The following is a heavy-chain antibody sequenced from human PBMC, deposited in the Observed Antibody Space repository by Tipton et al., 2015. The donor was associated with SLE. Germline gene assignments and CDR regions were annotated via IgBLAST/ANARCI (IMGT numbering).Heavy chain of an antibody. Sequence: QVQLVQSGAEVKKPGASVKVSCKASGYTFTSYCITWVRQAPGQGLEWMGWISGYNGNTNYAQKLQGRVTMTTDTSTSTAYMELRCLRSDDTAVYYCARLGDWDFYYYMDVWGKGTTVTVSS. CDR1: GYTFTSYC. CDR3: ARLGDWDFYYYMDV. J-gene: IGHJ6*03. V-gene: IGHV1-18*01. CDR2: ISGYNGNT. D-gene: IGHD3-16*01.